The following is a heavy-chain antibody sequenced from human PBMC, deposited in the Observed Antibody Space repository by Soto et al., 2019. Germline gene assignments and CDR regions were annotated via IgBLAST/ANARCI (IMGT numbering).Heavy chain of an antibody. CDR3: AKDVVGIVGVDDAFDI. D-gene: IGHD1-26*01. Sequence: HPGGSLRLSCAASGFTFRNYAMSWVRQAPGKGLEWVSAIGSSGGSTYYAASVKGRFTISRDNSKNTLYLQMNSLRAEDTAVYCCAKDVVGIVGVDDAFDIWGQGTMVTVSS. CDR1: GFTFRNYA. J-gene: IGHJ3*02. V-gene: IGHV3-23*01. CDR2: IGSSGGST.